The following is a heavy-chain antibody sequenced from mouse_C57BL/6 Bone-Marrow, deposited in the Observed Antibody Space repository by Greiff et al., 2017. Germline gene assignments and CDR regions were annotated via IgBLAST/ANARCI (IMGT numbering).Heavy chain of an antibody. D-gene: IGHD1-1*02. CDR1: GYTFTSCW. CDR2: IDPADSYT. J-gene: IGHJ4*01. CDR3: ARGHYGAMDY. Sequence: QVQLQQPGAELVRPGTSAKLSGKASGYTFTSCWMHWVNQRPGQGLEWIGVIDPADSYTNSTLKCKGKATLTVDTSSSTAYMQLSSLTSEDSAVYYCARGHYGAMDYWGQGTSVTVSS. V-gene: IGHV1-59*01.